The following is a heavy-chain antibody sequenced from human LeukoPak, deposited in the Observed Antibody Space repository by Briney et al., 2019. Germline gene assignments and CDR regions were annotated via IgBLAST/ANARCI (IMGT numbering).Heavy chain of an antibody. D-gene: IGHD4-17*01. Sequence: PGGSLRLSCAASGYTFSSYSMNWVRQAPGKGLEWVGRIKSKTDGGTTDYAAPVKGRFTISRDDSQNTVYLQMNSLKTEDTAVYYCSTYHGDGYWGQGTLVTVSS. CDR3: STYHGDGY. V-gene: IGHV3-15*01. CDR1: GYTFSSYS. J-gene: IGHJ4*02. CDR2: IKSKTDGGTT.